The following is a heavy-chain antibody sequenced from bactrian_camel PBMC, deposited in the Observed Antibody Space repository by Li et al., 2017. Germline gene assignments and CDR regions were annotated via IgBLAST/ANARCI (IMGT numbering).Heavy chain of an antibody. J-gene: IGHJ4*01. D-gene: IGHD2*01. CDR3: AADPYRGGYCSASDEYEY. V-gene: IGHV3S68*01. CDR1: GYTVSSTR. CDR2: IGRDGIT. Sequence: HVQLVESGGGSAQAGGSLRLSCAASGYTVSSTRMVWFRQAPGKEREGVSCIGRDGITMYSDSVKGRFIISKDNAKNTLYLQMNSLAPEDTAMYYCAADPYRGGYCSASDEYEYWGQGTQVTVS.